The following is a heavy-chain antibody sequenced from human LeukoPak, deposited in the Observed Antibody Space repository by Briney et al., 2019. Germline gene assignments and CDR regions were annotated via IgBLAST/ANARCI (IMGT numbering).Heavy chain of an antibody. D-gene: IGHD3-10*01. CDR2: IYYSGST. CDR3: ARVTEYYYGSGSYLDY. J-gene: IGHJ4*02. V-gene: IGHV4-59*01. CDR1: GYSINSYY. Sequence: SETLSLTCTVSGYSINSYYWTWIRQPPGKGLEWIGYIYYSGSTNYNPSLKSRVTISVDTSKNQFSLKLSSVTAADTAVYYCARVTEYYYGSGSYLDYWGQGTLVTVSS.